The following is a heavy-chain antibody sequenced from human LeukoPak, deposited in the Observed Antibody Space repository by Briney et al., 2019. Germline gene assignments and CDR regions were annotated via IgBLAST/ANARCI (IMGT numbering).Heavy chain of an antibody. CDR3: ARVSWYYDFWSSYYMDV. V-gene: IGHV4-61*02. CDR2: IYSSGST. Sequence: SETLSLTCTVSGGSISSGSYYWNWIRQPAGKGLEWIGRIYSSGSTNYNPSLKSRVTISVDTSKNQFSLKLSSVTAADTAVYYCARVSWYYDFWSSYYMDVWGKGTTVTVSS. D-gene: IGHD3-3*01. CDR1: GGSISSGSYY. J-gene: IGHJ6*03.